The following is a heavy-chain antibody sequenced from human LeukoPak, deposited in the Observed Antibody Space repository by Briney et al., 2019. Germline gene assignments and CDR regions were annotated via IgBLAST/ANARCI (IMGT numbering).Heavy chain of an antibody. D-gene: IGHD4-23*01. Sequence: SETLSLTCTVSGGYIITSGHYWGWIRQPPGKGLEWIGGVYYTGVTSTNPFFRSRMSISVDTSKNQFSLNLTSVTAADAAVYYCARERSSSGGHNWFDPWGQGTLVTVSS. V-gene: IGHV4-39*07. CDR2: VYYTGVT. CDR1: GGYIITSGHY. CDR3: ARERSSSGGHNWFDP. J-gene: IGHJ5*02.